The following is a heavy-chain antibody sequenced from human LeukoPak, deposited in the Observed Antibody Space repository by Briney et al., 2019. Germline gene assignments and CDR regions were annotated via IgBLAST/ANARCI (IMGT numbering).Heavy chain of an antibody. CDR3: AREVDRFGMNWYFDL. Sequence: PSETLSLICSVSGGSISSYYWSWIRQPPEKGLEWIGYIYYSGDISYNPSLKSRVTISVDTSRNQFSLKLKSVTAADTAVYYCAREVDRFGMNWYFDLWGRGTPVTVSS. V-gene: IGHV4-59*12. J-gene: IGHJ2*01. CDR2: IYYSGDI. CDR1: GGSISSYY. D-gene: IGHD3-10*01.